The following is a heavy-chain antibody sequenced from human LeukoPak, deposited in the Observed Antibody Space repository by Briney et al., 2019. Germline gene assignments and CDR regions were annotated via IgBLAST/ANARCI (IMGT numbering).Heavy chain of an antibody. CDR3: ARGGFCSGPTCYSLWF. Sequence: SETLSLTCGVSGSSISSGNYWGWSRPPPGEGVEWIGTIYHSGNTYYNPSLKSRVTLSVDTSKNQFSLNLNSVTAADTAVYFCARGGFCSGPTCYSLWFWGPGTLVTVSS. V-gene: IGHV4-38-2*01. CDR1: GSSISSGNY. J-gene: IGHJ4*02. CDR2: IYHSGNT. D-gene: IGHD2-15*01.